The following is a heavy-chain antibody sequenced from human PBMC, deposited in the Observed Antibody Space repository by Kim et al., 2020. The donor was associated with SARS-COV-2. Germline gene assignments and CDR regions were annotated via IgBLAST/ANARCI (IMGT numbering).Heavy chain of an antibody. CDR1: GGSISSYY. V-gene: IGHV4-59*01. CDR3: ARYGYSSGWVDY. D-gene: IGHD6-19*01. CDR2: IYYSGST. J-gene: IGHJ4*02. Sequence: SETLSLTCTVSGGSISSYYWSWIRQPPGTGLEWIGYIYYSGSTNTNPSLKSRITISVDTAKNQFSLKLSSVTAADTAVYYCARYGYSSGWVDYWGQGTLVTVSS.